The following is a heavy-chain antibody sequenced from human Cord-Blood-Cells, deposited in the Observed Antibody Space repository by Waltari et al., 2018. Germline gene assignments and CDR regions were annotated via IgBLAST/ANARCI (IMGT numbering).Heavy chain of an antibody. V-gene: IGHV3-9*01. CDR1: GFTFDDYA. CDR2: IRLNSGSI. Sequence: EVQLVESGGGLVQPGRSLRLSCAASGFTFDDYAMHWVRQAPGKGLECVAGIRLNSGSIGYADSVKGRFTISKDNAKNSLYLQMNSLRAEDTALYYCAKMMVTYTRSSRADYEGKGTLVTDSS. CDR3: AKMMVTYTRSSRADY. J-gene: IGHJ4*02. D-gene: IGHD5-18*01.